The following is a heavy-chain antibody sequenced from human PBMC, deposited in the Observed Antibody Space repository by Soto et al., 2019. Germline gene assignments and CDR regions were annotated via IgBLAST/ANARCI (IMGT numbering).Heavy chain of an antibody. D-gene: IGHD3-3*01. CDR3: AKELQASLEWLLYPSPLDY. J-gene: IGHJ4*02. V-gene: IGHV3-23*01. CDR1: GFTFSSYA. Sequence: EVQLLESGGGLVQPGGSLRLSCAASGFTFSSYAMSWVRQAPGKGLEWVSAISGSGGSTYYADSVKGRFTISRDNSKNTLYLQMNSLRAEDTAVYYCAKELQASLEWLLYPSPLDYWGQGTLVTVSS. CDR2: ISGSGGST.